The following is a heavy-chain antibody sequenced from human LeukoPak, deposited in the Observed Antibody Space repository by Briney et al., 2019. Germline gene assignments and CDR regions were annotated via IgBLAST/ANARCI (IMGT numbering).Heavy chain of an antibody. Sequence: SETLSLTCTVSGDSFSSYFWSWIRQPAGKGLEWIGRIYTSGSTNYNPSLKSRVTISVDTSKNQFSLKLSSVTAADTAVYYCARDLTTGHFDYWGQGTLVTVSS. J-gene: IGHJ4*02. CDR2: IYTSGST. D-gene: IGHD4-11*01. CDR3: ARDLTTGHFDY. V-gene: IGHV4-4*07. CDR1: GDSFSSYF.